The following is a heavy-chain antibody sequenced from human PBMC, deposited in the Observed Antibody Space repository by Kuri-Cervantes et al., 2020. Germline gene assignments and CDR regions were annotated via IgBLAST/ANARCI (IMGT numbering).Heavy chain of an antibody. J-gene: IGHJ6*02. V-gene: IGHV3-66*01. CDR2: IHDGGST. D-gene: IGHD3-16*01. Sequence: GGSLRLSCAASGFTVSSSYMNWVRQVPGKGLEWVSVIHDGGSTYYADFVKGRFTISRDNSKNTLYLQMNSLRAEDTAVYYCARDRVGGESMYYYYGMDVWGQGTTVTVSS. CDR3: ARDRVGGESMYYYYGMDV. CDR1: GFTVSSSY.